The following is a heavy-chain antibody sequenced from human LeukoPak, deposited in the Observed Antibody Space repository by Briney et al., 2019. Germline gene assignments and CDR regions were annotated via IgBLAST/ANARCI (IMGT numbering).Heavy chain of an antibody. CDR2: IKQDGSEK. D-gene: IGHD6-13*01. CDR1: GFTLISYW. V-gene: IGHV3-7*01. CDR3: ASLPYSSSPTLKGFDI. J-gene: IGHJ3*02. Sequence: PGGSLRLSCAASGFTLISYWMSWVRQAPGKGLEWVANIKQDGSEKYYVDSVKGRFTISRDNGKNSLYLQMNSLRAEDTAVYYCASLPYSSSPTLKGFDIWGQGTMVTVSS.